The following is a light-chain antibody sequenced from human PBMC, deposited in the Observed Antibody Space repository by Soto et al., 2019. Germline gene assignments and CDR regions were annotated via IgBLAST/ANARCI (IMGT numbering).Light chain of an antibody. Sequence: EIVLTQSPATLSLSPGERATLSCRASQSVSRYLAWYQQKPGQAPRILIYDASNRATGIPARFSGSGSGTDFTLTISSLEPEDFAVYYCQQRSNWPITXGQGTRLEIK. CDR1: QSVSRY. V-gene: IGKV3-11*01. J-gene: IGKJ5*01. CDR3: QQRSNWPIT. CDR2: DAS.